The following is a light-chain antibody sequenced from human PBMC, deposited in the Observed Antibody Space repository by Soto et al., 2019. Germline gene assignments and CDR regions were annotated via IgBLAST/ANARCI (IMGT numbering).Light chain of an antibody. Sequence: QSLLTQPASVSLSPGQSVTISCSGTSSDVGAYKYVSWYQQHPGKAPKLMIYEVSNRPSGVSNRFSGSKSGNTASLTISGLQADDEADYYCNSYAGDIIRFVFGTGTKVTVL. CDR1: SSDVGAYKY. CDR2: EVS. CDR3: NSYAGDIIRFV. J-gene: IGLJ1*01. V-gene: IGLV2-14*01.